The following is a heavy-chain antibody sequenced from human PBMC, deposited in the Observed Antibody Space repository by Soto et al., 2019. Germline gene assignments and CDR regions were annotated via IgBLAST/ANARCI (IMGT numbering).Heavy chain of an antibody. J-gene: IGHJ6*02. CDR3: YSGSYYYYYGMDV. CDR1: EYSFTSYW. Sequence: GESLKISCKGSEYSFTSYWIGWVRQMPGKCLEWMGIIYPGDSDTSYSPSFQGQVTISADKSISTAYLQWSSLTASDTAMYYCYSGSYYYYYGMDVWGQGTTVTVSS. V-gene: IGHV5-51*01. CDR2: IYPGDSDT. D-gene: IGHD1-26*01.